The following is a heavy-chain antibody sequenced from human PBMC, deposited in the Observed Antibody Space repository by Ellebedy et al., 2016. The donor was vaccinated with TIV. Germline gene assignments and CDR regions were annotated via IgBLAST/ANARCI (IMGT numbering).Heavy chain of an antibody. CDR1: GFSFRSYW. J-gene: IGHJ3*02. Sequence: GGSLRLSCAASGFSFRSYWMTWLRQAPGKGLEWVANINQGGSETYYVDSVKGRFTISRDNAKNSLYLQMSSLKAEDTAVYYCATDGSFGDYLSPTHAFVIWGQGTMVTVSS. V-gene: IGHV3-7*01. CDR2: INQGGSET. CDR3: ATDGSFGDYLSPTHAFVI. D-gene: IGHD4-17*01.